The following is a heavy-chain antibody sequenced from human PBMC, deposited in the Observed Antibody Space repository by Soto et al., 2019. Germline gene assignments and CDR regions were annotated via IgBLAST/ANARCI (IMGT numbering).Heavy chain of an antibody. D-gene: IGHD2-15*01. V-gene: IGHV7-4-1*01. Sequence: TFTSYAMNWVRQAPGQGLEWMGWSNTNTGNPTYAQGFTGRVVFSLDTSVSTAYLQICSLKAEDTAVYYCAREFCSGGSCCSGCNWFAPWGQGTLVTVSS. CDR2: SNTNTGNP. J-gene: IGHJ5*02. CDR1: TFTSYA. CDR3: AREFCSGGSCCSGCNWFAP.